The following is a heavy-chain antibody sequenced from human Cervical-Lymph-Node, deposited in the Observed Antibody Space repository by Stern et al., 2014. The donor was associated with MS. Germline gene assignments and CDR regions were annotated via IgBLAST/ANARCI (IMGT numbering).Heavy chain of an antibody. D-gene: IGHD5-18*01. Sequence: MQLGESGPEVKKPGTSVKVSCKASGITFSHSAIQWLRQARGQRPEWIGWVVVFNGDVNYAPRFQERVTITRDMSTSTVYMELRSLKAEDTAIYYCASERYTYYDDQRPPGGFDPWGQGTLVTVSS. J-gene: IGHJ5*02. CDR1: GITFSHSA. V-gene: IGHV1-58*02. CDR2: VVVFNGDV. CDR3: ASERYTYYDDQRPPGGFDP.